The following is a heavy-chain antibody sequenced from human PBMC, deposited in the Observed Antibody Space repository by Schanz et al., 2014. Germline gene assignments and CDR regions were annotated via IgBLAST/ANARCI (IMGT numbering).Heavy chain of an antibody. CDR3: AKDRQNRVNRVGYYYGMDV. CDR2: ISWNSGSI. Sequence: EVRLVESGGGLVKPGGSLRLSCAASGFTFSSYSMSWVRQAPGKGLEWVSGISWNSGSIGYADSVKGRFTISRDDAKNSLYLQMNSLRAEDTALYYCAKDRQNRVNRVGYYYGMDVWGQGTTVTVSS. V-gene: IGHV3-9*01. D-gene: IGHD3-16*01. CDR1: GFTFSSYS. J-gene: IGHJ6*02.